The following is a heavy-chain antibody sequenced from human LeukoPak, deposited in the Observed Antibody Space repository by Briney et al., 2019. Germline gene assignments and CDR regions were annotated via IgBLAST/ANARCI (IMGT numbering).Heavy chain of an antibody. V-gene: IGHV3-21*01. J-gene: IGHJ4*02. CDR2: ISSSSSYI. CDR3: AKMGGRGDREDY. D-gene: IGHD7-27*01. Sequence: GGSLRLSCAASGFTFSSYSMNWVRQAPGKGLEWVSSISSSSSYIYYADSVKGRFTISRDNAKNSLYLQMNSLRAEDTAVYYCAKMGGRGDREDYWGQGTLVTVSS. CDR1: GFTFSSYS.